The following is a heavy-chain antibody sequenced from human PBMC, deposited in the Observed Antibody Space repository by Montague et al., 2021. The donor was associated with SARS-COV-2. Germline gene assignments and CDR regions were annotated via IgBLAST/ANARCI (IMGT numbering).Heavy chain of an antibody. CDR1: GDSISDYY. CDR2: IFRSGAT. CDR3: ARSSRGSRCFCGVDA. D-gene: IGHD5-12*01. V-gene: IGHV4-59*01. Sequence: SETLSLTCTVSGDSISDYYWSWIRQPPGMGLEWIGYIFRSGATNYNPPLKSRVISSIDTSKSQFSLRLSSVTAADTALYYCARSSRGSRCFCGVDAWGQGTPVTVSS. J-gene: IGHJ4*03.